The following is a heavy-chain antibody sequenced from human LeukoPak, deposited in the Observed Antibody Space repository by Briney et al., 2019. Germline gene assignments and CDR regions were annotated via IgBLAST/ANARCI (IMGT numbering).Heavy chain of an antibody. CDR2: INSDGSST. Sequence: GGSLRLSCAASGFTFNRYWMHWVRHAPGKGLVWVSRINSDGSSTTYADSVKGRFTISRDNARNTLYLQMNSLRAEDTVVYYCARGRGTIYMFDYWGQGTLVTVSS. CDR3: ARGRGTIYMFDY. CDR1: GFTFNRYW. V-gene: IGHV3-74*01. D-gene: IGHD2/OR15-2a*01. J-gene: IGHJ4*02.